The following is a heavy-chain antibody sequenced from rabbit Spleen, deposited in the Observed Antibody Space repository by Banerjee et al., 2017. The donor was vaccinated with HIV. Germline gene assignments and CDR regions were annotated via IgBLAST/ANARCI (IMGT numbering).Heavy chain of an antibody. D-gene: IGHD1-1*01. J-gene: IGHJ4*01. CDR1: GFSFSDRDV. CDR3: ARDLTSVIGWNFNL. V-gene: IGHV1S45*01. CDR2: INAATGKP. Sequence: QQQLVETGGGLVQPEGSLTLTCKASGFSFSDRDVMCWVRQAPGKGLEWIACINAATGKPDYATWAKGRFTISRTSSTTVTLQMTSLTAADTATYFCARDLTSVIGWNFNLWGQGTLVTVS.